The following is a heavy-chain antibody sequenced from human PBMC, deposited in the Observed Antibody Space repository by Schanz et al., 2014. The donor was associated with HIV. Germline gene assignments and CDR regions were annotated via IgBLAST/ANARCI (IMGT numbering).Heavy chain of an antibody. CDR3: AKSRGDSWPYGMDV. J-gene: IGHJ6*02. D-gene: IGHD4-17*01. Sequence: EVQLLESGGGLVQPGGSLRLSCTASGFTFSSDAMSWVRQAPGKGLEWVSGISDTGVRTNYADSVKGRLTISRDNSENTLYLQMNSLRAEDTAVYYCAKSRGDSWPYGMDVWGQGTTVTVSS. CDR1: GFTFSSDA. V-gene: IGHV3-23*01. CDR2: ISDTGVRT.